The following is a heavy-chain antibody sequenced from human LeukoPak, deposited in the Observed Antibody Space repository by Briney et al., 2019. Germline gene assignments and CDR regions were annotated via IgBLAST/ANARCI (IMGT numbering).Heavy chain of an antibody. J-gene: IGHJ4*02. CDR3: AKDIGYGSGSYYNRFDY. V-gene: IGHV3-9*01. D-gene: IGHD3-10*01. CDR2: ISWNSGSI. CDR1: GFTFDDYA. Sequence: GGSLRLSCAASGFTFDDYAMHWVRQAPGKGLEWVSGISWNSGSIGYADSVKGRFTISRDNAKNSLYLQMNSLRAEDTALYYCAKDIGYGSGSYYNRFDYWGQGTLVTVSS.